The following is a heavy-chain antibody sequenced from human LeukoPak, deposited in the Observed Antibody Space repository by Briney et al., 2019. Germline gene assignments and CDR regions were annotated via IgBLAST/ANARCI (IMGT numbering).Heavy chain of an antibody. D-gene: IGHD3-22*01. J-gene: IGHJ3*02. CDR2: ISSRSSYI. CDR1: GFTFSSYS. Sequence: GGSLRLSCAASGFTFSSYSLSWVRQAPGKGLEWVSCISSRSSYINYADSIKGRFTISRDNAKKSLYLQMNSLRAEDTAVYYCVSLYYERSGYYSFAFDIWGQGTMVTVSS. CDR3: VSLYYERSGYYSFAFDI. V-gene: IGHV3-21*01.